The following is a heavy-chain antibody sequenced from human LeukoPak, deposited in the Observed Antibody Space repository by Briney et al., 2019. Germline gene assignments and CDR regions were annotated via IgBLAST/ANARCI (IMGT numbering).Heavy chain of an antibody. CDR2: INPNSGGT. CDR1: GYTFTGYY. Sequence: ASVKVSCKASGYTFTGYYMHWVRQAPGQGLEWMGWINPNSGGTNYAQKFQGRVTMTRDTSISTAYMELSRLRSDDTAVHYCARSRGGTKRQAYYYMDVWGKGTTVTVSS. CDR3: ARSRGGTKRQAYYYMDV. J-gene: IGHJ6*03. D-gene: IGHD2-8*01. V-gene: IGHV1-2*02.